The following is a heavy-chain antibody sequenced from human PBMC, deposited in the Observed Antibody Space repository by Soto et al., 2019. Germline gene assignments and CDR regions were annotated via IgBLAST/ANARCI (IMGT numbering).Heavy chain of an antibody. CDR2: TYYTSRWYS. V-gene: IGHV6-1*01. D-gene: IGHD2-15*01. CDR3: ARTEGSFNL. Sequence: SQPLSLTCAISGDSVSSKDAAWNWIRQSPSRGLDWLVRTYYTSRWYSEYAVSVRGRITINPDTSKNHFSLQLNSVTPEDTAVNYCARTEGSFNLWGQGALVTVSS. CDR1: GDSVSSKDAA. J-gene: IGHJ1*01.